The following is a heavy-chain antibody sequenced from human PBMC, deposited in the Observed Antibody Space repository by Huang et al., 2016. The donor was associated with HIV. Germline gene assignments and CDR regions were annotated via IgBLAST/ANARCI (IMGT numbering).Heavy chain of an antibody. CDR2: ITGRGSSS. D-gene: IGHD6-13*01. J-gene: IGHJ4*02. CDR1: GFTFSSYA. V-gene: IGHV3-23*01. CDR3: VKADSGAAAGSLVDY. Sequence: EVQLLESGGGLVQPGGSLRLSCAASGFTFSSYAMGWVRQAPGKGLEWVSSITGRGSSSYYADSVKGRFTISRDNSKNTLYLQMNSLRAEDTAIYYCVKADSGAAAGSLVDYWGQGTLVTVSS.